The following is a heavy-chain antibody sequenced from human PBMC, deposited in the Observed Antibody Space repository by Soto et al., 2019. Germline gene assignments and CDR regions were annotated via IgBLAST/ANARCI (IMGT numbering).Heavy chain of an antibody. Sequence: EVQLVESGGGLVQPGRSLRLSCAASGFTFDDYAMHWVRQAPGKGLEWVSGISWNSGSIGYADSVKGRFTISRDNAKNSQYLQMNSLRAEDTAVYYCAKGPWLVLGCNWFDPWGQGTLVTVSS. CDR3: AKGPWLVLGCNWFDP. CDR2: ISWNSGSI. V-gene: IGHV3-9*01. CDR1: GFTFDDYA. D-gene: IGHD6-19*01. J-gene: IGHJ5*02.